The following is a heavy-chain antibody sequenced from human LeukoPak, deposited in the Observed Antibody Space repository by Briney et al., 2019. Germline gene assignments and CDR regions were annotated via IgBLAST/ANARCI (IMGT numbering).Heavy chain of an antibody. V-gene: IGHV4-39*07. CDR2: ISYSGDI. J-gene: IGHJ5*02. CDR3: ARRWLAYWFDP. D-gene: IGHD6-19*01. Sequence: LETLSLTCSVSGGSISRSSYYWGWVRQTPGKGLEWIGSISYSGDIYSNPSLKSRITISIDTSKTQFSLKVHSVTAADTAVYYCARRWLAYWFDPWGQGTLVTVSS. CDR1: GGSISRSSYY.